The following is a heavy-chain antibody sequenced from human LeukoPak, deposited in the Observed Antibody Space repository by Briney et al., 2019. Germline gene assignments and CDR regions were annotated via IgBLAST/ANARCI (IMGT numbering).Heavy chain of an antibody. D-gene: IGHD2-8*01. Sequence: GGSLRLSCAASGFTFSSYLMTWVRQAPGKGLEWVSAIIGSGGTTYYADSVKGRFTISRDNSKNTLYLQMNSLRAEDTAVYYCARAIPGYCTNGVCRYYFDYWGQGTLVTVSS. CDR2: IIGSGGTT. V-gene: IGHV3-23*01. CDR1: GFTFSSYL. J-gene: IGHJ4*02. CDR3: ARAIPGYCTNGVCRYYFDY.